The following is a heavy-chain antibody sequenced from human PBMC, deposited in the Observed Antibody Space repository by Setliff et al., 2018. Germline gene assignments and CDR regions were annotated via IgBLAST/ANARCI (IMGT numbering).Heavy chain of an antibody. Sequence: ESLKISCKDSASTFSNYWIVWVRQMPGKGLEWMGMIYPDDSDTKYHPSFQGQVTISADKSISTAYLQWSSLKASDTAMYYCARALYPSSFIGHNWFDPWGQGTQVTVSS. V-gene: IGHV5-51*01. CDR3: ARALYPSSFIGHNWFDP. CDR2: IYPDDSDT. J-gene: IGHJ5*02. CDR1: ASTFSNYW. D-gene: IGHD2-2*01.